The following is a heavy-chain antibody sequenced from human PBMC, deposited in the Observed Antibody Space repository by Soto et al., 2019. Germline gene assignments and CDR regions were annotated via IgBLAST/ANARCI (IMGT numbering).Heavy chain of an antibody. J-gene: IGHJ5*02. V-gene: IGHV3-48*01. CDR1: GFTFSSYS. CDR3: AREEGLLNGSDP. D-gene: IGHD1-26*01. CDR2: ISSSSSTI. Sequence: EVQLVESGGGLVQPGGSLRLSCAASGFTFSSYSMNWVRQAPGKGLEWVSYISSSSSTIYYADSVKGRFTISRDNAKNALYQKMNSPKAEDTVVYYCAREEGLLNGSDPWCPGTLVTVS.